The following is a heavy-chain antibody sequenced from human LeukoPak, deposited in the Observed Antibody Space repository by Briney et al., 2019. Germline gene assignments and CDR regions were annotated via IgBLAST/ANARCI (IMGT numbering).Heavy chain of an antibody. Sequence: GASVKVSCKASVYTFTDYYIHWVRQAPGQGLEWMGWINPNSGGPNYAQKFQGRVTMTRDTSISTAYMELSRLRSDDTALYYCARTLNDYGDYKGAFDIWGQGTMVTVSS. CDR3: ARTLNDYGDYKGAFDI. CDR1: VYTFTDYY. V-gene: IGHV1-2*02. J-gene: IGHJ3*02. CDR2: INPNSGGP. D-gene: IGHD4-17*01.